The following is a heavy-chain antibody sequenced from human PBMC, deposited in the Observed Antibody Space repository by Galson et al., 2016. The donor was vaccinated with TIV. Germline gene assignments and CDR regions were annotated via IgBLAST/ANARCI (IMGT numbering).Heavy chain of an antibody. V-gene: IGHV4-34*01. CDR2: INHGETA. CDR3: ARLHRHGGFDI. D-gene: IGHD2-15*01. J-gene: IGHJ3*02. CDR1: DGSFSGYY. Sequence: ETLSLTCAVSDGSFSGYYWSHVRQPPGGGLEWIAEINHGETASYNPSLKSRATISLDKSKKQFSLNLTSVTAADTAIYYCARLHRHGGFDIWGPGTMVFVPA.